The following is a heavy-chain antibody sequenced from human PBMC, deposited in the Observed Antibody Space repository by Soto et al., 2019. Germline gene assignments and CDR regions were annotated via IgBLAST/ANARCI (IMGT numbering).Heavy chain of an antibody. CDR1: GYSFTSYW. CDR2: IDPSDSYT. D-gene: IGHD6-6*01. CDR3: ARRGQLLPGETDYGMDV. J-gene: IGHJ6*02. V-gene: IGHV5-10-1*01. Sequence: PGESLKISCNCSGYSFTSYWISWVRQMPGKGLEWMGRIDPSDSYTNYSPSFQGHVTISADKSISTAYLQWSSLKASDTAMYYCARRGQLLPGETDYGMDVWGQGTTAPVYS.